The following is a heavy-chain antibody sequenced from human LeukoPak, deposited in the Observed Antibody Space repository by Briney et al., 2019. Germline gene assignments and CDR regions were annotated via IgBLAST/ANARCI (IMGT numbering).Heavy chain of an antibody. CDR1: GGSISSYY. Sequence: SETLSLTCTVSGGSISSYYWSWIRQPPGKGLEWIGYIYYSGSTNYNPSLKRRVTISVDTSKNQFSLKLSSVTAADTAVYYCARVNDFWSGSTNYYFDYWGQGTLVTVSS. D-gene: IGHD3-3*01. CDR2: IYYSGST. V-gene: IGHV4-59*01. CDR3: ARVNDFWSGSTNYYFDY. J-gene: IGHJ4*02.